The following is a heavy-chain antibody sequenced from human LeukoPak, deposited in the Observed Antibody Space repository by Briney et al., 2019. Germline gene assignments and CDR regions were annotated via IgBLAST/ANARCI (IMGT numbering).Heavy chain of an antibody. CDR1: GFTFSSYG. Sequence: GGSLRLSCAASGFTFSSYGMNWVRQAPGKGLEWVSSISSSSSYIYYADSVKGRFTISRDNAKNSLYLQMDSLRAEDTAVYYCARDSPGGALFGYWGQGTLVTVSS. D-gene: IGHD3-10*01. CDR2: ISSSSSYI. CDR3: ARDSPGGALFGY. J-gene: IGHJ4*02. V-gene: IGHV3-21*01.